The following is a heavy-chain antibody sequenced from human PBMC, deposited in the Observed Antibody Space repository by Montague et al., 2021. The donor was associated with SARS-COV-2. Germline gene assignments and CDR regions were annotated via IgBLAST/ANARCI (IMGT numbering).Heavy chain of an antibody. CDR1: GDSVLTNRAT. V-gene: IGHV6-1*01. CDR2: IYYKSKLYN. Sequence: CAISGDSVLTNRATSKWLRQSLSTGHKLVGRIYYKSKLYNDYAVSVRSRIIINPDTSKNQFSLQLNSVTPEDTAVYYCARVRMDGGSDYWGQGTLVTVSS. J-gene: IGHJ4*02. D-gene: IGHD3-16*01. CDR3: ARVRMDGGSDY.